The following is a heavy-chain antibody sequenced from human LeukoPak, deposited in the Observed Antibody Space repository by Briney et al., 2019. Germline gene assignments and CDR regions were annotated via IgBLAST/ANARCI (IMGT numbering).Heavy chain of an antibody. V-gene: IGHV1-24*01. CDR3: AILRSYYLAFDI. D-gene: IGHD1-26*01. J-gene: IGHJ3*02. CDR1: GYTLTELS. Sequence: ASVKVSCKVSGYTLTELSMHWLRQAPGKGLEWMGGFDPEDGETIYAQRFQGRVTMTEDTSTDTAYMELSSLRSEDTAVYYCAILRSYYLAFDIWGQGTVVTVSS. CDR2: FDPEDGET.